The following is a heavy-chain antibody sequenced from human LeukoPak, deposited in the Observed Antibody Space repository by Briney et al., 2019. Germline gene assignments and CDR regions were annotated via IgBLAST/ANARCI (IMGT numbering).Heavy chain of an antibody. V-gene: IGHV3-7*01. CDR3: VRDPGWKGIDY. CDR1: GFTFSSYW. J-gene: IGHJ4*02. Sequence: PGGSLRLSCAASGFTFSSYWMTWVRQAPGKGLEWVANINQDGSEKYYVDSVKGRFTISRDNAKNSLYLQMNSLRAEDTAVYYCVRDPGWKGIDYWGQGTLVTVSS. CDR2: INQDGSEK. D-gene: IGHD1-1*01.